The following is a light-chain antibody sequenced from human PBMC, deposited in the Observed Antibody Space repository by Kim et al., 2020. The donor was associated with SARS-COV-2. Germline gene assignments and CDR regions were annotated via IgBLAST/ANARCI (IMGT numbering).Light chain of an antibody. V-gene: IGLV1-51*01. CDR2: DNN. Sequence: GPKVTISCSGSSSNIGNNYVSWYQQLPGTAPKVLIYDNNRRPSGIPDRFSGSKSGTSATLGITGLQTGDEADYYCGTWDSSLSAAVFGGGTQLTVL. CDR1: SSNIGNNY. CDR3: GTWDSSLSAAV. J-gene: IGLJ7*01.